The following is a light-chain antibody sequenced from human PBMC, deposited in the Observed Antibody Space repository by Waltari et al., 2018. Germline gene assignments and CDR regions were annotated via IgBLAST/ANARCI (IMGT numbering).Light chain of an antibody. J-gene: IGKJ4*01. CDR3: QQYNSCPVT. V-gene: IGKV1-5*03. CDR2: QSS. CDR1: QTITDW. Sequence: DVQLTQSPSSLSASVGDRVIITCRASQTITDWLAWYQQKPGKAPHLLSSQSSHLRDGVPSRFSGSGLGTDFTLTISSLQPDDSATYYCQQYNSCPVTFGGGTKVEI.